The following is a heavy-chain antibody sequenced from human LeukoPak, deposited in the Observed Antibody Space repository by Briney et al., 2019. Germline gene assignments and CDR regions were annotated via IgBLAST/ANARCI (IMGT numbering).Heavy chain of an antibody. D-gene: IGHD6-13*01. CDR3: ASGNREYSSSWYKGDYTDV. V-gene: IGHV3-33*01. J-gene: IGHJ6*03. CDR1: GFTFRSYG. Sequence: GRSLRLSCAASGFTFRSYGMHWVRQAPGKGLEWVAVIWYDGSNRYYADSVKGRFTISRDNSKNTLYLQMNSLRAEDTAVYYCASGNREYSSSWYKGDYTDVWGKGTTVTVSS. CDR2: IWYDGSNR.